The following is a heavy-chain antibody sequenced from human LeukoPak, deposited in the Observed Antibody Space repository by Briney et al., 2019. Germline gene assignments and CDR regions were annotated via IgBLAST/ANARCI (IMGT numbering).Heavy chain of an antibody. D-gene: IGHD1-26*01. J-gene: IGHJ4*02. CDR1: GFTFSSYS. CDR2: ISSSSSSYI. Sequence: PGGSLRLSCAASGFTFSSYSMNWVRQAPGKGLEWVSSISSSSSSYIYYADSVKGRFTISRDNAKNSLYLQMNSLRAEDTAVYYCARFHSGSYHYDGYYFDYWGQGTLVTVSS. CDR3: ARFHSGSYHYDGYYFDY. V-gene: IGHV3-21*01.